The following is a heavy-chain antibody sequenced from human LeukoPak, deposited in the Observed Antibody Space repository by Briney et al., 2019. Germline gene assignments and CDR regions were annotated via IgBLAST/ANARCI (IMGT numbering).Heavy chain of an antibody. CDR3: ASSSGWYVGVDY. D-gene: IGHD6-19*01. CDR1: GFTFSSYE. V-gene: IGHV3-48*03. CDR2: ISSSGDTI. J-gene: IGHJ4*02. Sequence: GGSLRLSCAASGFTFSSYEMNWVRQAPGRGLEWVSYISSSGDTIYYADSVKGRFTISRDNAKNSLYLQMNSLRAEDTAVYYCASSSGWYVGVDYWGQGTLVTVSS.